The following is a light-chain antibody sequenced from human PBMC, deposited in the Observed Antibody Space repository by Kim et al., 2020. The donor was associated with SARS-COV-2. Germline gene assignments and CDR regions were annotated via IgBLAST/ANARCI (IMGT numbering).Light chain of an antibody. CDR2: DVS. J-gene: IGLJ3*02. V-gene: IGLV2-14*03. CDR1: NSNVGRYNY. Sequence: GQSITISCTGTNSNVGRYNYVSWYQQHPGKAPKLIIYDVSKRPSGVSNRFSGSKSGNTASLTISGLHAEDEADYYCNSYTTSSTWVFGGGTQLTVL. CDR3: NSYTTSSTWV.